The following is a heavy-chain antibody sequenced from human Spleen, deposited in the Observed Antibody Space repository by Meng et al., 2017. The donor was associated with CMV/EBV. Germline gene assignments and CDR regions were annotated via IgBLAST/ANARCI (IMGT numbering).Heavy chain of an antibody. Sequence: LRLSCTVSGGSISSGGYYWSWIRQHPGKGLEWIGYIYYSGSTYYNPSLKSRVTISVDTSKNQFSLKLSSVTAADTAVYYCARGRSYYDFWSGYHPVSYWGQGTLVTVSS. D-gene: IGHD3-3*01. CDR2: IYYSGST. CDR1: GGSISSGGYY. V-gene: IGHV4-31*03. CDR3: ARGRSYYDFWSGYHPVSY. J-gene: IGHJ4*02.